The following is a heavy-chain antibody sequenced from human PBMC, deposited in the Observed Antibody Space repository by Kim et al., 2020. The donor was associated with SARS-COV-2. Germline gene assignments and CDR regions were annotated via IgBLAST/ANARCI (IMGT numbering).Heavy chain of an antibody. Sequence: SETLSLTCAVYGGSFSGYYWTWIRQPPGKGLEWIGEINHSGSTNYNPSLKSRVTISVDTSKNQFSLRLSSVTAADTAVYYCAISDCSGTACYYNWFDPWG. CDR2: INHSGST. CDR1: GGSFSGYY. J-gene: IGHJ5*02. CDR3: AISDCSGTACYYNWFDP. D-gene: IGHD2-2*01. V-gene: IGHV4-34*01.